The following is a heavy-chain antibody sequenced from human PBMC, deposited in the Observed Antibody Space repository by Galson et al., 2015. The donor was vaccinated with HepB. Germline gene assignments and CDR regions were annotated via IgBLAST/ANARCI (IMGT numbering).Heavy chain of an antibody. Sequence: SLRLSCAASGFTLSMYGMNWVRQAPGKGLEWVAGISGSVSGTYYADSVKGRFTISKDTSKNTLYLQINSLRVEDTAVYFCAKCSGMEWLVRDAFDVWGQGTTVTVSS. J-gene: IGHJ3*01. CDR1: GFTLSMYG. D-gene: IGHD6-19*01. CDR2: ISGSVSGT. CDR3: AKCSGMEWLVRDAFDV. V-gene: IGHV3-23*01.